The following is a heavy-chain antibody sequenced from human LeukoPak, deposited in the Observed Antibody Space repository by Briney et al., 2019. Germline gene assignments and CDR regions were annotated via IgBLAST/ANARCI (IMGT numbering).Heavy chain of an antibody. Sequence: GGSLRLSCAASGFTFSTSSMNWVRQAPGKGLEWVSYISGSSSTIYYADSVKGRFTISRDNAKNSLYLQVNSLRDEDTAVYYCARDYYGCFDYWGQGILVTVSS. J-gene: IGHJ4*02. CDR2: ISGSSSTI. V-gene: IGHV3-48*02. CDR3: ARDYYGCFDY. D-gene: IGHD3-10*01. CDR1: GFTFSTSS.